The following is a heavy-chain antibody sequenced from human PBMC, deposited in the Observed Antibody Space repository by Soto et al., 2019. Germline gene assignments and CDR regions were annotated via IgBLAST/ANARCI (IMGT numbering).Heavy chain of an antibody. J-gene: IGHJ4*02. D-gene: IGHD6-13*01. V-gene: IGHV4-59*01. CDR3: ARVGPSSWFYYFDY. CDR2: IYYSGST. CDR1: GGSISSYY. Sequence: QVQLQESGPGLVKPSESLSLTCTVSGGSISSYYWSWIRQPPGKGLEWIGYIYYSGSTNYNPSLKSRVTISVYTSKNQFSLKLSSVTAADTAVYYCARVGPSSWFYYFDYWGQGTLVTVSS.